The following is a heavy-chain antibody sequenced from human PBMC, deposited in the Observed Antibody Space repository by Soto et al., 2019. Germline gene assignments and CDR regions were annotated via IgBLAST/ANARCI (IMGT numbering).Heavy chain of an antibody. V-gene: IGHV1-3*01. CDR2: INAYNGNT. CDR3: ARDLDDILTGPNFDP. Sequence: ASVKVSCKASGYTFISYGIHWVRQAPGQRLERMGWINAYNGNTKYSQKFQDRVTFTRDTSASTAYMELSSLTSGDAAVYYCARDLDDILTGPNFDPWGQGTLVTVSS. CDR1: GYTFISYG. D-gene: IGHD3-9*01. J-gene: IGHJ5*02.